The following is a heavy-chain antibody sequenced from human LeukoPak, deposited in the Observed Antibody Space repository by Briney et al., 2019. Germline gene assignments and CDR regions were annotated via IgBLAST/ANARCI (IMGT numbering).Heavy chain of an antibody. CDR2: IKSKTDGGTT. CDR3: TTVAGRPTRVWDAFDI. J-gene: IGHJ3*02. V-gene: IGHV3-15*01. CDR1: GFTFNNAW. D-gene: IGHD1-1*01. Sequence: GGSLRLSCAASGFTFNNAWMSWVRQAPGKGLEWVGRIKSKTDGGTTDYAAPVKGRFTISKDDSKNTLYLQMNSLKTEDTAVYYCTTVAGRPTRVWDAFDIWGQGTMVTVSS.